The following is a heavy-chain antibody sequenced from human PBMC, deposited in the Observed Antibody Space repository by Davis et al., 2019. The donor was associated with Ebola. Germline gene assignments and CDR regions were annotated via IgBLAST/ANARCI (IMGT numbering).Heavy chain of an antibody. J-gene: IGHJ4*02. Sequence: PGGSLRLSCAASGFTFSSYAMHWVRQAPGKGLEWVAVIWYDGSNKYYADSVKGRFTISRDNSKNTLYLQMSSLRAEDTAVYYCVKDHPVVTIFGVVIPKVFDYWGQGTLVTVSS. D-gene: IGHD3-3*01. V-gene: IGHV3-30*14. CDR3: VKDHPVVTIFGVVIPKVFDY. CDR2: IWYDGSNK. CDR1: GFTFSSYA.